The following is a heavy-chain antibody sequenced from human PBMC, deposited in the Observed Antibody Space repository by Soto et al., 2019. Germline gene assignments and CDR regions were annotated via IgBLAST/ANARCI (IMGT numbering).Heavy chain of an antibody. J-gene: IGHJ4*02. V-gene: IGHV3-66*01. D-gene: IGHD6-13*01. CDR3: ARDPRIAAAGDPFDY. CDR2: IYTRGDT. CDR1: GFTVSNHY. Sequence: GGSLRLSCAASGFTVSNHYMSWVRQAPGKGLEWVAIIYTRGDTYYTDSVKGRFTISRDNSKNTLYLQMNSLRADDTAIYYCARDPRIAAAGDPFDYWGQGTLVTVSS.